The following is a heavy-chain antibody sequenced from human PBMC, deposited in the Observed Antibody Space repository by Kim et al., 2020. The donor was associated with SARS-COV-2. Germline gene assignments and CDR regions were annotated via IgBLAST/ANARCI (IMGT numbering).Heavy chain of an antibody. D-gene: IGHD3-22*01. V-gene: IGHV4-39*07. CDR3: ARVPLYYDSSGYVDY. Sequence: PHLKSRVTISVDTSKNQFSLKLSSVTAADTAVYYCARVPLYYDSSGYVDYWGQGTLVTVSS. J-gene: IGHJ4*02.